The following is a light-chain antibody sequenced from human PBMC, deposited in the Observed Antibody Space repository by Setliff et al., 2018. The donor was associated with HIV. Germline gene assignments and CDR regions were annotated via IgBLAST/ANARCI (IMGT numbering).Light chain of an antibody. J-gene: IGLJ1*01. Sequence: QSVLTQPASVSGSPGQTITISCTGTSSDVGDYNYVSWYQQHPGKVPKLMIYEVSKRPSGVSNRFSGSKSGNTASLTISGLQAEDEADYYCSSYAGSNNVFGTGTKVTVL. CDR3: SSYAGSNNV. CDR2: EVS. CDR1: SSDVGDYNY. V-gene: IGLV2-14*01.